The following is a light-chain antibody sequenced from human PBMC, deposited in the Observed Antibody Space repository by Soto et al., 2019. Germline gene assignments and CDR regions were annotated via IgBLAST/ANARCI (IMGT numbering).Light chain of an antibody. J-gene: IGLJ1*01. V-gene: IGLV1-40*01. CDR3: HSYDISLHNYV. CDR2: GDN. CDR1: TSNIGAPYD. Sequence: QSVLTQPPSVSGAPGQRVSISCTGSTSNIGAPYDVHWYQHLPGAAPKLLIYGDNNRPSGVPDRFSGSKSGTSASLAITSLLAEDEADYYCHSYDISLHNYVFGTGTKLTVL.